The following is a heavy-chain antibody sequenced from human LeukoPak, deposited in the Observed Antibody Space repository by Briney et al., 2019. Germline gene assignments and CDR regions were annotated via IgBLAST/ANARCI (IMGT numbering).Heavy chain of an antibody. CDR2: INSDGSST. J-gene: IGHJ4*02. CDR1: GFTFSSYW. CDR3: AREHDYNNHFDF. D-gene: IGHD4-11*01. Sequence: PGGSLRLSCAASGFTFSSYWMHWVRHAPGKGLVWVSRINSDGSSTSYADSVKGRFTISRDNAKNTLYLQLNSLRAEDTAVYYCAREHDYNNHFDFWGQGTLVTVSS. V-gene: IGHV3-74*01.